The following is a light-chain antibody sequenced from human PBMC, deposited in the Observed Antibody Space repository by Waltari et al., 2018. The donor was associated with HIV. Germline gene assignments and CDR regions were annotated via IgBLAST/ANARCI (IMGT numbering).Light chain of an antibody. Sequence: QSALTQPASVSGSPGQSITISCTGTSSDVGRYNLVSWYQQHPGKAPHLLIYEGSKRPSWVATRLSGAKSGNTASLTISALQAEDEADYYCCSYAGSSTLYVFGTGTKVTVL. J-gene: IGLJ1*01. CDR1: SSDVGRYNL. CDR3: CSYAGSSTLYV. V-gene: IGLV2-23*01. CDR2: EGS.